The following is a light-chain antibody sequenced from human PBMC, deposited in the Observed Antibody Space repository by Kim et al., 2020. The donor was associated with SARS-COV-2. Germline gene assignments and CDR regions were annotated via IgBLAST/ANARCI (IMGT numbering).Light chain of an antibody. CDR2: GSS. V-gene: IGKV3-20*01. J-gene: IGKJ2*03. CDR1: QIVSSSY. CDR3: QQYGSSRYS. Sequence: WSPGESATVSSRASQIVSSSYLAWYQQKPGQAPRLLIYGSSSRATCIPDRFSGSGSGTDFTLTISRLEPEDFAVYYCQQYGSSRYSFGQGTKLEI.